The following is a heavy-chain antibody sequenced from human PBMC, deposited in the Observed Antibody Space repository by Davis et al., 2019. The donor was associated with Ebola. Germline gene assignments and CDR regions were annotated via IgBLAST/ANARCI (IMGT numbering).Heavy chain of an antibody. Sequence: ASVKVSCKASGYTFTSYYMHWVRQAPGQGLEWMGIINPSGGSTSYAQKLQGRVTMTTDTSTSTAYMELRSLRSDDTAVYYCARVVGATRADDYWGQGTLVTVSS. CDR3: ARVVGATRADDY. V-gene: IGHV1-46*01. J-gene: IGHJ4*02. CDR2: INPSGGST. CDR1: GYTFTSYY. D-gene: IGHD1-26*01.